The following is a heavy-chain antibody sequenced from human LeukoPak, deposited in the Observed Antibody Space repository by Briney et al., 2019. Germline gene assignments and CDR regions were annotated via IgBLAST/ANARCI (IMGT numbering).Heavy chain of an antibody. V-gene: IGHV3-74*01. D-gene: IGHD3-22*01. J-gene: IGHJ3*02. CDR1: GFTFSNYY. CDR2: INKDGGTT. Sequence: GRPLRLSCSASGFTFSNYYMYWVRQAPGKGLVWVSRINKDGGTTYYADSVKGRFTVSRDNARNTLYLQMNSLRAEDTAVYFCARADHYYDSSGQEVDAFDIWGQGTMVTVSS. CDR3: ARADHYYDSSGQEVDAFDI.